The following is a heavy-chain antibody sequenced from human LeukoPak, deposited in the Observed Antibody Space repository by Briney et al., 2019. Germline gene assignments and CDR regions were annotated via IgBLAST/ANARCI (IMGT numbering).Heavy chain of an antibody. D-gene: IGHD3-3*01. CDR1: GFTVSNNY. CDR2: IYSGGST. CDR3: ATDYDFDH. Sequence: PGGSLRLSCAASGFTVSNNYMSWVRQAPGKGLEWVSVIYSGGSTYYADSVKGRFTISRDNSKNTLFLQMNSLRAEDTAVYHCATDYDFDHWGQGTLVTVSS. V-gene: IGHV3-66*01. J-gene: IGHJ4*02.